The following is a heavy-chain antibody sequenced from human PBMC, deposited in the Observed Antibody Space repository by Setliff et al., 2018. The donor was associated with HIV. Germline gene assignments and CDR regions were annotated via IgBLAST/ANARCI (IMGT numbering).Heavy chain of an antibody. D-gene: IGHD6-13*01. Sequence: GGSLRLSCAASGFTFSSYGMHWVRQAPGKGLEWVAVISFDGSDKYYADSVKGRFTISRDKSKNTLYLQMDSLRAEDTGVYYCAKDVVVAAAGLQDRKYYYLFGMDVWGQGTTVTVSS. V-gene: IGHV3-33*03. CDR1: GFTFSSYG. J-gene: IGHJ6*02. CDR3: AKDVVVAAAGLQDRKYYYLFGMDV. CDR2: ISFDGSDK.